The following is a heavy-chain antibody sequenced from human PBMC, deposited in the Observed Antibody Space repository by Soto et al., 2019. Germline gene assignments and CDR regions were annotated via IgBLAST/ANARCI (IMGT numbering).Heavy chain of an antibody. CDR3: ARERYFSSTSWAGDYYGMDV. J-gene: IGHJ6*02. D-gene: IGHD2-2*01. CDR2: IIPIFGTA. Sequence: SVKVSCKASGGTFSSYAISWVRQAPGQGLEWMGGIIPIFGTANYAQKFQGRVTITADESTSTAYMELSSLRSEDTAVYYCARERYFSSTSWAGDYYGMDVWGQGTTVTVS. V-gene: IGHV1-69*13. CDR1: GGTFSSYA.